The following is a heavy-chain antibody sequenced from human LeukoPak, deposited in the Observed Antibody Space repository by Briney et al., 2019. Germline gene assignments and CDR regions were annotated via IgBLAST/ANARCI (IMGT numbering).Heavy chain of an antibody. CDR1: GFTFSSYW. Sequence: GGSLRLSRAASGFTFSSYWMHWVRQAPGKGLVWVSRIKGDGSRTFYADSVKGRFTISRDNAKNTLYPQMNSLRAEDTAVYYCARSDHFDYWGQGTLVTVSS. V-gene: IGHV3-74*01. CDR3: ARSDHFDY. J-gene: IGHJ4*02. CDR2: IKGDGSRT.